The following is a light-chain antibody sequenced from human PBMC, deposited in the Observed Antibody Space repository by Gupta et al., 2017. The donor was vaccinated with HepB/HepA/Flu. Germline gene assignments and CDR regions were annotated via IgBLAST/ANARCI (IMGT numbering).Light chain of an antibody. V-gene: IGLV1-47*01. CDR3: STWDDSLSGYV. CDR1: SSNIGSNY. CDR2: RSN. J-gene: IGLJ1*01. Sequence: VLPQSPSASGTPGQRVTIPCTGSSSNIGSNYVHWYQQLPGTAPKLLICRSNQRPSGGPDRFSDSKSGTAASLAIXGXRSEDEXDYYCSTWDDSLSGYVFGTGTKVTVL.